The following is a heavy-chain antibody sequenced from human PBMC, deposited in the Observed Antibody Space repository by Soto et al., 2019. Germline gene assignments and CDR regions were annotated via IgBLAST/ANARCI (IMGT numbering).Heavy chain of an antibody. CDR3: AKVRGYASGWRYFDY. D-gene: IGHD5-18*01. Sequence: SETLSLTCTVSGGSVSSGYYWSWIRQAPGKGLQWIGYIFHSGSTSYNPSLRSRVTISVDTSKNQFSLKVNSVTAADTAVYYCAKVRGYASGWRYFDYWGQGTLVTVSS. V-gene: IGHV4-61*01. CDR1: GGSVSSGYY. J-gene: IGHJ4*02. CDR2: IFHSGST.